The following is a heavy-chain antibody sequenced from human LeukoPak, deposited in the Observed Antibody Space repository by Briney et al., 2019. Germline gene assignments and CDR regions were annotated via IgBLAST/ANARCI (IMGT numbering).Heavy chain of an antibody. D-gene: IGHD3-10*01. CDR1: GFTFSSYG. Sequence: PGGSLRLSCAASGFTFSSYGMHWVRQAPGKGLEGVAVISYDGSNKYYADSVKGRFTISRDNSKNTLYLQMNSLRAEDTAVYYCAKDSRSITMVRGGFQHWRQGTLVTVSS. J-gene: IGHJ1*01. CDR3: AKDSRSITMVRGGFQH. V-gene: IGHV3-30*18. CDR2: ISYDGSNK.